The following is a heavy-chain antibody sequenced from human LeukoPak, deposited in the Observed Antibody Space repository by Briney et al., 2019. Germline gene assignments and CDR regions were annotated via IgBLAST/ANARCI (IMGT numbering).Heavy chain of an antibody. CDR3: ARDAPLWAVAAPFDP. CDR1: GFTFDDYG. V-gene: IGHV3-20*04. D-gene: IGHD6-19*01. CDR2: INWYGGST. J-gene: IGHJ5*02. Sequence: RPGGSLRLSCAASGFTFDDYGMSWVRQAPGKGLEWVAGINWYGGSTGYADSVKGLFTISRDNAKNSLYLQMNSLRAEDTALYYCARDAPLWAVAAPFDPWGQGTLVTVSS.